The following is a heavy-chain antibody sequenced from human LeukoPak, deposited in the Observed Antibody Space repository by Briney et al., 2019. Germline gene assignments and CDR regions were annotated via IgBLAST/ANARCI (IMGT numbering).Heavy chain of an antibody. J-gene: IGHJ6*02. CDR3: ARDVVREPRGV. D-gene: IGHD3-10*01. CDR1: GFTFSSYS. Sequence: GGSLRLSRAASGFTFSSYSMNWVRQAPGKGLEWVSSISSSSSYIYYADSVKGRLTISRDNAKNSLYLQMNSLRAEDTAVYYCARDVVREPRGVWGQGTTVTVSS. CDR2: ISSSSSYI. V-gene: IGHV3-21*01.